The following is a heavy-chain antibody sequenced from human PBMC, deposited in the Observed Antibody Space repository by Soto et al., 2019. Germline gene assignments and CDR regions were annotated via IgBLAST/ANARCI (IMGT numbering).Heavy chain of an antibody. Sequence: LRLSCAASGFTFSSYAMSWVRQAPGKGLEWVSAISGSGGSTYYADSVKGRFTISRDNSKNTLYLQMNSLRAEDTAVYYCAKFPLYCDMLTHRPGAIDDWGQGTLVPVSS. CDR1: GFTFSSYA. V-gene: IGHV3-23*01. CDR3: AKFPLYCDMLTHRPGAIDD. CDR2: ISGSGGST. J-gene: IGHJ4*02. D-gene: IGHD3-9*01.